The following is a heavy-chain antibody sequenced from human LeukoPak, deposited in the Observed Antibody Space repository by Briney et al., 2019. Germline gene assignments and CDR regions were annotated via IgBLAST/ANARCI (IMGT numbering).Heavy chain of an antibody. CDR2: INSDGSSP. CDR3: ATYDFWSGYYDY. J-gene: IGHJ4*02. CDR1: GFTFSSYW. D-gene: IGHD3-3*01. Sequence: SGGSLRLTCAASGFTFSSYWMHWVRQAPGKGLVWVSRINSDGSSPSYADSVKGRFTISRDNAKNTLYLQVNSLRAEDTAVYYCATYDFWSGYYDYWGQGTLVTVSS. V-gene: IGHV3-74*01.